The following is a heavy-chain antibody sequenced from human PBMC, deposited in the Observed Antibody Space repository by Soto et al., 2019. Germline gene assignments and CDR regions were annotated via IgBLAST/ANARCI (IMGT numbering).Heavy chain of an antibody. D-gene: IGHD5-12*01. J-gene: IGHJ6*02. CDR2: ISSPGGTI. CDR3: ARVGVRYSAYGMDV. CDR1: GFTFSSYE. Sequence: EVQLVESGGGLVQPGGSLRLSCTASGFTFSSYEMNWVRQAPGKGLHWVSYISSPGGTIYYADSVKGRFTISRDNAKTSLYLQMNSLRAEDTAVYYCARVGVRYSAYGMDVWGQGTTVTVSS. V-gene: IGHV3-48*03.